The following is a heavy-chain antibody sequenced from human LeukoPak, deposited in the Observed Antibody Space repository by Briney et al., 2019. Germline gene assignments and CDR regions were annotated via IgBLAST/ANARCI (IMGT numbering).Heavy chain of an antibody. J-gene: IGHJ3*02. V-gene: IGHV3-30-3*01. CDR2: ISYDGSNK. Sequence: PGGSLRLSCAASGFTFSSYAMHWVRQAPGKGLEWVAVISYDGSNKYYADSVKGRFTISRDNSKNTLYLQMNSLRAEDTAVYYCAKVAGSLAFDIWGQGTMVTVSS. CDR1: GFTFSSYA. D-gene: IGHD2-15*01. CDR3: AKVAGSLAFDI.